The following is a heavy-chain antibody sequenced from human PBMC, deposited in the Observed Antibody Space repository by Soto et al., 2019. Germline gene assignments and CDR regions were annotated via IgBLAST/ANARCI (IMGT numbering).Heavy chain of an antibody. D-gene: IGHD4-4*01. CDR1: GFSLSSIGVG. Sequence: QITLKESGPSLVQPTQTLTVTCTFSGFSLSSIGVGVGWIRQPPGKALECLAVMYWDDDHRYSPSLKSRLTITKDTSKNQVVLTVTDMDPLDTATYFCAHSHPLGSNYRSHYFDTWGQGTLVTVSS. V-gene: IGHV2-5*02. CDR3: AHSHPLGSNYRSHYFDT. J-gene: IGHJ5*02. CDR2: MYWDDDH.